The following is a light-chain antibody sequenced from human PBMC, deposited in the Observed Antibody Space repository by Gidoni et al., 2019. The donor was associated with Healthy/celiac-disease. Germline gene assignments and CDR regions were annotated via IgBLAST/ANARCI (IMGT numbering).Light chain of an antibody. CDR1: KLGDKY. CDR3: QAWDSSTAGVV. CDR2: QDS. Sequence: SYELTQPPSVSVSPGQTASITCSGDKLGDKYACWYPQKPGQSPVLVIYQDSKRPSGIPERFSGSNSGNTATLTISGTQAMDEADYYCQAWDSSTAGVVFGGGTKLTVL. J-gene: IGLJ2*01. V-gene: IGLV3-1*01.